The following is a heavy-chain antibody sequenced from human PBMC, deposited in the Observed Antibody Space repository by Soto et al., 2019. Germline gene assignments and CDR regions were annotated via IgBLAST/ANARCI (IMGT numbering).Heavy chain of an antibody. CDR3: ARVLGKSYYYYGMDV. Sequence: ASVKGSCKASGYTFTGYYMHWVRQAPGQGLEWMGWINPNSGGTNYAQKFQGWVTMTRDTSISTAYMELSRLRSDDTAVYYCARVLGKSYYYYGMDVWGQGTTVTVSS. CDR2: INPNSGGT. J-gene: IGHJ6*02. V-gene: IGHV1-2*04. D-gene: IGHD3-10*01. CDR1: GYTFTGYY.